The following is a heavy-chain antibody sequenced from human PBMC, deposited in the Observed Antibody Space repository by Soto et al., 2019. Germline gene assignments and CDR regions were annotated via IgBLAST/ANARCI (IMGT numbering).Heavy chain of an antibody. D-gene: IGHD6-19*01. CDR2: VSHDGRNT. V-gene: IGHV3-30*18. CDR1: GFTFSDYA. Sequence: VQLVESRGGVVQPGRSLRLSCAASGFTFSDYAMHWVRQAPGKGLEWVAVVSHDGRNTHYADSVNGRFTISRDSSTNTVSLEMTSLRAEDTAVYYCAKGGRQWLVTSDFNYWGQGALVTVSS. J-gene: IGHJ4*02. CDR3: AKGGRQWLVTSDFNY.